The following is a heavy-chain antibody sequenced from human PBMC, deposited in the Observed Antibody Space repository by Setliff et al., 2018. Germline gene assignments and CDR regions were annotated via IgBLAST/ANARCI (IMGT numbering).Heavy chain of an antibody. J-gene: IGHJ4*02. CDR1: GGTFRTDG. CDR2: IIPVFGTA. Sequence: ASVKVSCKASGGTFRTDGFNWVRQAPGQGLEWMGRIIPVFGTAKYVQKFQGRVTISADESARTAYMELSSLRFEDTAVYYCAKVPWGLSQGVFYFESWGQGTLVTVSS. CDR3: AKVPWGLSQGVFYFES. D-gene: IGHD3-10*01. V-gene: IGHV1-69*13.